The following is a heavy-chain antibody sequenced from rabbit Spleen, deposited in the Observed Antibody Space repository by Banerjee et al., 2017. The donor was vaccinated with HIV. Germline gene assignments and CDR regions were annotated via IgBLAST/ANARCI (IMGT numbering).Heavy chain of an antibody. J-gene: IGHJ4*01. V-gene: IGHV1S45*01. Sequence: EQLEESGGGLVKPEGSLTLTCKASGVSLNDKDVMCWVRQAPGKGLEWIACINIVTGKSVYASWAEGRFIMSRTSSTTVTLQMTSLTAADTATYFCARAAYGDNGWTYEYNLWGQGTLVTVS. CDR2: INIVTGKS. D-gene: IGHD2-1*01. CDR3: ARAAYGDNGWTYEYNL. CDR1: GVSLNDKDV.